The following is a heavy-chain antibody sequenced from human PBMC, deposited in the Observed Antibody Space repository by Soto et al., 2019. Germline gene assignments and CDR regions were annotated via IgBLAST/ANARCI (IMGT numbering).Heavy chain of an antibody. D-gene: IGHD3-10*01. V-gene: IGHV1-3*01. CDR1: GYTFTSYA. CDR2: INAGNGNT. CDR3: ARGSGYNDFDY. Sequence: QVPLVQSGAEVKKPGASVKVSCKASGYTFTSYAIHWVRQAPGQRLEWMGWINAGNGNTRYSQKFQGRVTITRDTSASTAYMELSSLRSEDTAVFYCARGSGYNDFDYWGQGTLVTVSS. J-gene: IGHJ4*02.